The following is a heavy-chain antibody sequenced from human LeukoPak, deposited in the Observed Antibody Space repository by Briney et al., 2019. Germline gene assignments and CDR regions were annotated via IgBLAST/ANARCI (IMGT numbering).Heavy chain of an antibody. J-gene: IGHJ6*02. CDR2: INPNSGGT. D-gene: IGHD2-15*01. Sequence: ASVKVSCKASGYTFTGYYMHWVRQAPGQGLEWMGWINPNSGGTNYAQKLQGRVTMTRDTSISTAYMELSRLRSDDTAVYYCARSESCSGGSCYSPFYYYYYGMDVWGQGTTVTVSS. V-gene: IGHV1-2*02. CDR3: ARSESCSGGSCYSPFYYYYYGMDV. CDR1: GYTFTGYY.